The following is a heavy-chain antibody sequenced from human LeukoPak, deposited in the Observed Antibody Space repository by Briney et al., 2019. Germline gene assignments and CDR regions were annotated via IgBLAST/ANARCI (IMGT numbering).Heavy chain of an antibody. J-gene: IGHJ4*02. D-gene: IGHD1-1*01. V-gene: IGHV3-7*03. CDR3: ATGIATHFRGSDS. CDR2: IKEDGSQR. CDR1: GISFSNYW. Sequence: GGSLRLSCAASGISFSNYWMHWVRQAPGKGLEWVANIKEDGSQRNFVDSVKGRFTISRDNAKNSLYLHMNKQRAKHTHVYYCATGIATHFRGSDSWGQGTLVTVSS.